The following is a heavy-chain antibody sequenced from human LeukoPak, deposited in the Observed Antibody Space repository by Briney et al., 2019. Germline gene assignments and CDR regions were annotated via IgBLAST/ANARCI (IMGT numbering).Heavy chain of an antibody. V-gene: IGHV3-23*01. D-gene: IGHD1-26*01. CDR3: AKYGPQDSGSSHFDY. J-gene: IGHJ4*02. CDR1: GFTFSSYA. Sequence: GGALRLSCAASGFTFSSYAMSWVRQAPGKGLEWVSAIRDSGSSTHYADSVKGRFSTSRDNSKNTLFLQMNSLRAEDTAIYYCAKYGPQDSGSSHFDYWGQGALVPVSS. CDR2: IRDSGSST.